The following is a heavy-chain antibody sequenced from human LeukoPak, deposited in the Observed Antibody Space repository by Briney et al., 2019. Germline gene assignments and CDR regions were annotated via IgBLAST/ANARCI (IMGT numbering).Heavy chain of an antibody. D-gene: IGHD3-16*01. CDR2: IKPDGSEG. CDR3: ARDRAYKSFDY. J-gene: IGHJ4*02. CDR1: GFTFSSYL. V-gene: IGHV3-7*04. Sequence: PGGSLRLSCAASGFTFSSYLMSWVRQAPGKGLEWVATIKPDGSEGSYVDSVKGRFTISRDNAKNSLFLQMISLRAEDTAVYYCARDRAYKSFDYWGQGALVTVSS.